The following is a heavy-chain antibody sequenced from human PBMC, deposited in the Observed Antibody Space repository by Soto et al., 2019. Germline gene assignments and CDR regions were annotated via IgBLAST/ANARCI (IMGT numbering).Heavy chain of an antibody. D-gene: IGHD1-26*01. Sequence: GASVKVSCKASGYTFTGYYMHWVRQAPGQGLEWMGWINPNSGGTNYAQKFQGWVTMTRDTSISTAYMELSSLRSEDTAVYYCAIGSRSSSGSYLFDSRGQGSLVTGSS. CDR1: GYTFTGYY. CDR2: INPNSGGT. V-gene: IGHV1-2*04. CDR3: AIGSRSSSGSYLFDS. J-gene: IGHJ5*01.